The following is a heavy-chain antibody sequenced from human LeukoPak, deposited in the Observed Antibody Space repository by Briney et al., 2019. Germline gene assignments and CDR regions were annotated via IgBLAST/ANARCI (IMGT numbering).Heavy chain of an antibody. J-gene: IGHJ4*02. Sequence: GGSLRLSCAGSGFNFQYAWMTWVRQAPGKGLEWVGRIKSKRDGETTDYAALVKSRFSISRDDSKNTVFLQMNSVRTEDTAVYYCTSLVGSPTYWGQGTLVTVSS. CDR3: TSLVGSPTY. V-gene: IGHV3-15*01. CDR2: IKSKRDGETT. CDR1: GFNFQYAW. D-gene: IGHD1-26*01.